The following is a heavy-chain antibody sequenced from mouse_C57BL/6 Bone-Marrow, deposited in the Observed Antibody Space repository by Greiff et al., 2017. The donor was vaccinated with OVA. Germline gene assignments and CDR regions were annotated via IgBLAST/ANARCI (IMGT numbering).Heavy chain of an antibody. Sequence: VQLQQPGAELVRPGSSVKLSCKASGYTFTSYWMHWVKQRPIQGLEWIGNIDPSDSETHYNQKFKDKATLTVAKSSSTAYMQLSSLTSEDSAVYYCARLPSYYYGSSYGWFAYWGQGTLVTVSA. CDR3: ARLPSYYYGSSYGWFAY. CDR2: IDPSDSET. CDR1: GYTFTSYW. D-gene: IGHD1-1*01. J-gene: IGHJ3*01. V-gene: IGHV1-52*01.